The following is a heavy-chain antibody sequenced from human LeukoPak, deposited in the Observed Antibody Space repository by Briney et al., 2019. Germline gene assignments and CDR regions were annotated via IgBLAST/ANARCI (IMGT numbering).Heavy chain of an antibody. J-gene: IGHJ5*02. Sequence: PSETLSLTCTVSGDSISGYYWSWIRQPPGKGLEWIGEINHSGSTNYNPSLKSRVTISVDTSKNQFSLKLSSVTAADTAVYYCARALPRYYDFWSGPTNWFDPWGQGTLVTVSS. CDR3: ARALPRYYDFWSGPTNWFDP. CDR2: INHSGST. CDR1: GDSISGYY. D-gene: IGHD3-3*01. V-gene: IGHV4-34*01.